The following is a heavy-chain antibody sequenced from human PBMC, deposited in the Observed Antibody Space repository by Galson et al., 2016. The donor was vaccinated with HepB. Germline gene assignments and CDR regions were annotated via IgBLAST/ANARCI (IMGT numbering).Heavy chain of an antibody. CDR1: GGSISSGGYY. CDR3: ARADVVVPATIRLGYYYGMDG. CDR2: IYYSGST. D-gene: IGHD2-2*02. J-gene: IGHJ6*02. V-gene: IGHV4-31*03. Sequence: TLSLTCTVSGGSISSGGYYWSWIRQHPGEGLEWIGYIYYSGSTYYNPSLESRVTISVDTSKNQFSLKLSSVTAADTAVYYCARADVVVPATIRLGYYYGMDGWGQGTTVTVSS.